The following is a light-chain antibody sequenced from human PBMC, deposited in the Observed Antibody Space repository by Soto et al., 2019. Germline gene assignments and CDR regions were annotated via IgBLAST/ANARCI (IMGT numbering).Light chain of an antibody. CDR2: WAS. J-gene: IGKJ4*01. V-gene: IGKV4-1*01. CDR1: QSVLYTPNSKTY. Sequence: DIVMTQSPDSLAVSLGGRASISCKSSQSVLYTPNSKTYLAWYQQKPGQPPKLLIYWASTRESGVPERFSGSGSGTDFTLTISSLQAEDVAVYSCQQYYSTPLTFGGGTKVELQ. CDR3: QQYYSTPLT.